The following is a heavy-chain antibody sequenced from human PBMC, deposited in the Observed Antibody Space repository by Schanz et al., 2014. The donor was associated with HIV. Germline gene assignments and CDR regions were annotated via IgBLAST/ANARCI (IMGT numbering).Heavy chain of an antibody. CDR3: AKVVRFAMVTAPYYFDS. D-gene: IGHD2-15*01. CDR2: ITGSGVST. CDR1: GFTFGIFW. J-gene: IGHJ4*02. Sequence: EVHLEESGGDLVQRGGSLRLSCAASGFTFGIFWMNWVRQAPGKGLDWVSGITGSGVSTYYADSVKGRFTISRDNSKNTLYLQMNSLRAEDTAVYYCAKVVRFAMVTAPYYFDSWGQGTLVTVSS. V-gene: IGHV3-23*04.